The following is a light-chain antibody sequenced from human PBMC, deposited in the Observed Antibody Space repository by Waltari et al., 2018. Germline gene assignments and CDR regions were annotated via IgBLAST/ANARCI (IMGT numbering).Light chain of an antibody. CDR2: DAS. V-gene: IGKV1-33*01. Sequence: DIQMTQSLSPLSASVDGRVTITCQASQDISNYLNWYQQKPGKAPKLLIYDASNLETGVPSRFSGSGSGTDFTFTISSLQPEDIATYYCQQYDNLPTFGGGTKVEIK. J-gene: IGKJ4*01. CDR1: QDISNY. CDR3: QQYDNLPT.